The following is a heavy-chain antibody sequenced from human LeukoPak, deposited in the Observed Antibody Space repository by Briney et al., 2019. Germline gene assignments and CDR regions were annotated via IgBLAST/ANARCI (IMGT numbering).Heavy chain of an antibody. CDR1: GYTFTSYD. Sequence: ASVKVSCKASGYTFTSYDINWVRQATGQGLEWMGWMNPNSGNTGYAQKFQGRVTITRNTSISTAYMELSSLRSEDTAVYYCAIHYYDFWSGYYRGFDYWGQGTLVTVSS. CDR3: AIHYYDFWSGYYRGFDY. V-gene: IGHV1-8*03. D-gene: IGHD3-3*01. CDR2: MNPNSGNT. J-gene: IGHJ4*02.